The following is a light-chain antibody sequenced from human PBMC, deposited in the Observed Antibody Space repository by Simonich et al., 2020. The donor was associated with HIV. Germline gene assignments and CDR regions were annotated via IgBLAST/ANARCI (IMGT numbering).Light chain of an antibody. CDR3: QSYDSSLSGSV. CDR1: SSNIGAGYD. J-gene: IGLJ3*02. V-gene: IGLV1-40*01. CDR2: AKT. Sequence: QSVLTQPPSVSGAPGQRVTISCTGSSSNIGAGYDVHWYQQFPGTAPKLLIYAKTNRPSGGPDRFSGSKSGTSASLAITGLQAEDEADYYCQSYDSSLSGSVFGGGTKLTVL.